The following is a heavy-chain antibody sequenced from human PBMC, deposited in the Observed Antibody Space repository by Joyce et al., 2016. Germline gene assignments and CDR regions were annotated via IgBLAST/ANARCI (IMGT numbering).Heavy chain of an antibody. CDR2: IWDDGSTA. V-gene: IGHV3-33*01. D-gene: IGHD5-24*01. CDR1: GFIFRSYG. J-gene: IGHJ5*01. Sequence: QVQLVESGGGVLQAGRSLRLSCWASGFIFRSYGMHWVRQAPGKGLEWVAVIWDDGSTAFYADSLKGRFNISRDNLENTMHLDLNSLEVRDMAVYYCARSSSRDGYNSIDSWGQGTLVAVS. CDR3: ARSSSRDGYNSIDS.